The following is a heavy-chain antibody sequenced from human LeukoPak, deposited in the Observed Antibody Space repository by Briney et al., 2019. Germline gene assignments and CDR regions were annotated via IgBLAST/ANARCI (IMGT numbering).Heavy chain of an antibody. CDR3: ARATVATAGTE. V-gene: IGHV3-7*01. J-gene: IGHJ4*02. Sequence: GGSLRLSCTPSGFIFSSYWMTWVRQAPGKGLEWVANIRPDGGAQNYVDSVKGRFTISRDNAKNSLFLQMNSLRVKDTAVYYCARATVATAGTEWGQGTLVTVSS. CDR1: GFIFSSYW. CDR2: IRPDGGAQ. D-gene: IGHD6-13*01.